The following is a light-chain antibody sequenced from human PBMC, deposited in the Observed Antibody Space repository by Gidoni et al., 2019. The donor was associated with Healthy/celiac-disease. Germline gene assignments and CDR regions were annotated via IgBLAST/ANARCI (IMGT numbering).Light chain of an antibody. Sequence: DNVMTQSPDSLAVSLGERATINCKSSQSVLYSSNNKNYLAWYQQKPGQPPKLLIYWASTRESGVPDRFSGSGSGTDFTLTISSLQAEDVAVYYCQQYYSSPLFTFGPVTKVEIK. CDR3: QQYYSSPLFT. V-gene: IGKV4-1*01. CDR2: WAS. CDR1: QSVLYSSNNKNY. J-gene: IGKJ3*01.